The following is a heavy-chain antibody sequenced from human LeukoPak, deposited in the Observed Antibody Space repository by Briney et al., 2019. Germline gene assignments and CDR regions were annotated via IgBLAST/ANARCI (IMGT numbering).Heavy chain of an antibody. CDR1: GYTFTSYY. Sequence: ASVKVSCKASGYTFTSYYMHWVRQAPGQGLEWMGIINPSGGSTSYAQKFQGRVTMTRDMSTSTVYMELSSLRSEDTAVYYCARGDPTYYDFWSGPSSIFDYWGQGTLVTVSS. V-gene: IGHV1-46*01. CDR2: INPSGGST. D-gene: IGHD3-3*01. CDR3: ARGDPTYYDFWSGPSSIFDY. J-gene: IGHJ4*02.